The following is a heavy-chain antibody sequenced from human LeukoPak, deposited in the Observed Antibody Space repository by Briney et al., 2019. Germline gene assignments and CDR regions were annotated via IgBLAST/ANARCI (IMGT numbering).Heavy chain of an antibody. J-gene: IGHJ6*03. Sequence: ASVKVSCKTSGYTFTGYYMHWVRQAPGQGLEWMGWINPNSGGTNYAQKFQGRVTMTRDTYISTAYMELNRLRSDDTAVYYCARAGRSCSSTSCFPVAYYMDVWGKGTTVTVSS. CDR3: ARAGRSCSSTSCFPVAYYMDV. CDR2: INPNSGGT. CDR1: GYTFTGYY. V-gene: IGHV1-2*02. D-gene: IGHD2-2*01.